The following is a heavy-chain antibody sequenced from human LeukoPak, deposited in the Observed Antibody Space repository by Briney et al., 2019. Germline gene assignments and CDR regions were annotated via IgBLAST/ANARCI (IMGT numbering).Heavy chain of an antibody. CDR2: ISYDGSNK. J-gene: IGHJ4*02. CDR1: GFTFSSYA. V-gene: IGHV3-30-3*01. CDR3: AKVAYVFWSGYSTPYYFDY. Sequence: GGSLRLSCAASGFTFSSYAMHWVRQAPGKGLEWVAVISYDGSNKYYADSVKGRFTISRDNSKNTLYLQMNSLRTEDTAVYYCAKVAYVFWSGYSTPYYFDYWGQGTLVTVSS. D-gene: IGHD3-3*01.